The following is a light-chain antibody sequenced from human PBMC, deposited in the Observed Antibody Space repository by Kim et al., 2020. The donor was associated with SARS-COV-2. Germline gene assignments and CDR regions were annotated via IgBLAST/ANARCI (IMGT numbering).Light chain of an antibody. CDR1: QGISSY. V-gene: IGKV1-9*01. CDR2: AAS. CDR3: QQLNSYPLT. Sequence: SASVGDRVTITCRASQGISSYLAWYQQKPGKAPKLLIYAASSLRSGVPSRFSGSGSGTDFTLTISSLQPEDFATYYCQQLNSYPLTFGGGTKLEI. J-gene: IGKJ4*01.